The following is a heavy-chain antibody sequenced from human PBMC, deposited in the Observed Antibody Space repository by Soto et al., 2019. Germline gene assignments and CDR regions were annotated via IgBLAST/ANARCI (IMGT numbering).Heavy chain of an antibody. CDR2: INHSGST. V-gene: IGHV4-34*01. J-gene: IGHJ5*02. D-gene: IGHD1-26*01. CDR3: ARGRVGATNWNWFDP. Sequence: PXGILSLTFAVYGGSFSDYYWNWIRQPPGKGLEWIGEINHSGSTNYNPSLKSRVTISVDTSKNHFSLNLSSVTAADTAVYSCARGRVGATNWNWFDPWGQGTLVTVSS. CDR1: GGSFSDYY.